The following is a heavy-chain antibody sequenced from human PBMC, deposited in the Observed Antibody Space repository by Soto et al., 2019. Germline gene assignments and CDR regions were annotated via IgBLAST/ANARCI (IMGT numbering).Heavy chain of an antibody. D-gene: IGHD3-3*01. CDR3: ARHSASSWSYYYYMDV. CDR1: GGPISSSGDY. V-gene: IGHV4-39*01. J-gene: IGHJ6*03. Sequence: PSETLSLTCTVTGGPISSSGDYWGWVRQTPGKGLEWIGTISNSGSTYYNPSVMSRVTISVDTSKNQFSLKLSSVTAADTAVYYCARHSASSWSYYYYMDVWGKGTTVTVSS. CDR2: ISNSGST.